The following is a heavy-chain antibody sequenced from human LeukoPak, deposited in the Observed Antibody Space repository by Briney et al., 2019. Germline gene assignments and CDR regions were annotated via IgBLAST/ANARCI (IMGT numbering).Heavy chain of an antibody. V-gene: IGHV3-48*03. Sequence: GGSLRHSCAASGFTLSSYEMNWVRQAPGKGLEWVSYISSSGSTIYYADSVKRRFTVSRDNAKNSLYLQMNRLRAEDTAVYYCARERLRYFTAYYYYYGMDVCGQGTTVTVSS. CDR2: ISSSGSTI. J-gene: IGHJ6*02. D-gene: IGHD3-9*01. CDR1: GFTLSSYE. CDR3: ARERLRYFTAYYYYYGMDV.